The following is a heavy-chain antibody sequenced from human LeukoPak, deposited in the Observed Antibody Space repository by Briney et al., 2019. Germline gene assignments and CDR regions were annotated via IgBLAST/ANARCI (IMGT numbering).Heavy chain of an antibody. J-gene: IGHJ4*02. CDR1: GGSISSRSYY. CDR2: IYYSGST. D-gene: IGHD3/OR15-3a*01. V-gene: IGHV4-39*01. CDR3: AAYDFWSGYYFDY. Sequence: SETLSLTCTVSGGSISSRSYYWGWIRQPPGKGLEWIGSIYYSGSTYYNPSLKSRVTISVDTSKNQFSLKLSSVTAADTAVYYCAAYDFWSGYYFDYWGQGTLVTVSS.